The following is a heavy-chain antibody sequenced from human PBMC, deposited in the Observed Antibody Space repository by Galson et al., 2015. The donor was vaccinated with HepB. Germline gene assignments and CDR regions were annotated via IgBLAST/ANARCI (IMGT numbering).Heavy chain of an antibody. V-gene: IGHV3-7*03. J-gene: IGHJ5*02. CDR1: EFTFSRYW. CDR3: ARDLNYMES. CDR2: IKQDGSGR. Sequence: SLRLSCAASEFTFSRYWMSWVRQAPGKGLEWVANIKQDGSGRNYVDSVKGRFVISRDNAKNSVYLQMNSLRAEDTAVYFCARDLNYMESWGQGTLVTVSS. D-gene: IGHD3-10*01.